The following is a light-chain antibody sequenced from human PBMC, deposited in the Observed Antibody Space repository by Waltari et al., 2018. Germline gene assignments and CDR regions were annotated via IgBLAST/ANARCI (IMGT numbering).Light chain of an antibody. V-gene: IGKV4-1*01. CDR2: WAS. CDR1: QTVLYSDNNNY. Sequence: DIVMTQSPDSLAVSLGEKATTSCKSSQTVLYSDNNNYLGWYQQKPGQPPKELIKWASTREPGVPDRFVDSGSGTDFTLTINSLQAEDVAVYYCQQYFGTPVTFGQGTRLEIK. J-gene: IGKJ2*01. CDR3: QQYFGTPVT.